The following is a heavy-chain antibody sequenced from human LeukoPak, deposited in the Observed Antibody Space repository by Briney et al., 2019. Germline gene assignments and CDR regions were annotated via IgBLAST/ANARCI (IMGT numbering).Heavy chain of an antibody. V-gene: IGHV1-18*01. CDR1: GYTFTSYG. CDR2: ISAYNGNT. J-gene: IGHJ3*02. Sequence: ASVKVSCKASGYTFTSYGISWVRQAPGQGLEWMGWISAYNGNTNYAQKLQGRVTMTTDTPTSTAYMELRSLRSDDTAVYYCARDLIVGATRGAFDIWGQGTMVTVSS. CDR3: ARDLIVGATRGAFDI. D-gene: IGHD1-26*01.